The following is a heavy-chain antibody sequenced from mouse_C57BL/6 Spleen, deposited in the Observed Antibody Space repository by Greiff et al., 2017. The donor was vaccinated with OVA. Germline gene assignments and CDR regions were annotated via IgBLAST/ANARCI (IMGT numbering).Heavy chain of an antibody. CDR1: GYTFTSYW. D-gene: IGHD2-5*01. Sequence: QVQLKQPGAELVKPGASVKMSCKASGYTFTSYWITWVKQRPGQGLEWIGDIYPGSGSTNYNEKFKSKATLTVDTSSSTAYMQLSSLTSEDSAVYYCARNPLYYSNPWFAYWGQGTLVTVSA. CDR3: ARNPLYYSNPWFAY. V-gene: IGHV1-55*01. J-gene: IGHJ3*01. CDR2: IYPGSGST.